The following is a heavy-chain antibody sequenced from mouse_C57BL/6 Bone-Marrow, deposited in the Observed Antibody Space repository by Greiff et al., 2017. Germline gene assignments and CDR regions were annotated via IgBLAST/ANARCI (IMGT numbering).Heavy chain of an antibody. Sequence: GGGLVQPKGSLKLSCAASGFSFNTYAMNWVRQAPGKGLEWVARIRSKSNNYATYYADSVKDRFTISRDDSESMLYLQMNNLKTEDTAMYYCVRHPRYYGSSSYWYFDVWGTGTTVTVSS. J-gene: IGHJ1*03. D-gene: IGHD1-1*01. V-gene: IGHV10-1*01. CDR3: VRHPRYYGSSSYWYFDV. CDR2: IRSKSNNYAT. CDR1: GFSFNTYA.